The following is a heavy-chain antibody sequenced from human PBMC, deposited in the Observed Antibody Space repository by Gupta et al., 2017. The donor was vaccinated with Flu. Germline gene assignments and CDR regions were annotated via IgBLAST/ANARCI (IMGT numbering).Heavy chain of an antibody. V-gene: IGHV3-7*01. J-gene: IGHJ6*02. CDR3: TRDRKPTKRNDYYGVDV. Sequence: EVHLVESGGGLVLPGGSLRLSCTASRFTFNTCWMSWARQAPGKGLEWLAHIKEDGSQTNYVDSVKGRFTISRDNAKNSVYLQLNSLRVEDTAVYYCTRDRKPTKRNDYYGVDVWGQGTTVTVSS. CDR1: RFTFNTCW. CDR2: IKEDGSQT.